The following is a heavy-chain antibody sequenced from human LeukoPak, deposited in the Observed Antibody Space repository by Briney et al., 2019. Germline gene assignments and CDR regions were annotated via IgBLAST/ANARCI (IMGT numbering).Heavy chain of an antibody. CDR2: IYNGVNT. D-gene: IGHD1-26*01. J-gene: IGHJ5*02. V-gene: IGHV4-61*01. CDR1: GSSVSSASY. CDR3: ARSRAFNSGAFDP. Sequence: SETLSLTCTVSGSSVSSASYWTWIRQPPGKGVEWIAHIYNGVNTNYNPSLKSRVTISVDTSKNQFSLRLNSVTAADTAVYYCARSRAFNSGAFDPWGQGSLVTVSS.